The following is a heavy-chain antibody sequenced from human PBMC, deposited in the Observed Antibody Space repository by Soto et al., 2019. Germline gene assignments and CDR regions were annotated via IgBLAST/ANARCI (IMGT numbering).Heavy chain of an antibody. CDR1: GFTFSSYT. CDR3: ARGGNSWYNY. V-gene: IGHV3-23*01. D-gene: IGHD6-13*01. CDR2: ISDTGGNT. J-gene: IGHJ4*02. Sequence: EVQLLESGGGLVQPGGSLRLSCAASGFTFSSYTMAWVRQAPGKGLDWVSSISDTGGNTYYADSVKGRFTISRDNSKNTLYLQMNSLRADDTALYYCARGGNSWYNYWGQGALVTDSS.